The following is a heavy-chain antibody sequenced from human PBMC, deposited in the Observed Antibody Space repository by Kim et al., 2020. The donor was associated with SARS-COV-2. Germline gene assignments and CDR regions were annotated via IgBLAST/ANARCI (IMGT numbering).Heavy chain of an antibody. CDR2: I. Sequence: IYYADSVKGRFTISRDNAKNSLYLQMNSLRDEDTALYYCARNAYSGYDYWGQGTLVTVSS. D-gene: IGHD2-21*01. V-gene: IGHV3-48*02. CDR3: ARNAYSGYDY. J-gene: IGHJ4*02.